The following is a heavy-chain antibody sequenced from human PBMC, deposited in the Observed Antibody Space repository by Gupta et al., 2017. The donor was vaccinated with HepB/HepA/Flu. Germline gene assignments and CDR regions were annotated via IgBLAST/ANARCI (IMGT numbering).Heavy chain of an antibody. J-gene: IGHJ3*01. V-gene: IGHV6-1*01. CDR2: TYYRSNWSN. CDR1: GDSVPRFGAA. CDR3: AGGRDNAFDV. Sequence: QAQLQQSGPGLVKRSQTLTITCGITGDSVPRFGAAWNWIRLSPSRGLEWLGRTYYRSNWSNDYAVSMKSRLILTPDTSRNQVSLQLNSVTPEDTALYYCAGGRDNAFDVWGQGTMVTVSS.